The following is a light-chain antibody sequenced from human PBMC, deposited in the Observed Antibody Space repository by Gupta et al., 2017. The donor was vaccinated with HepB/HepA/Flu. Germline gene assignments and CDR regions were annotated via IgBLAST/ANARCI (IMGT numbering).Light chain of an antibody. CDR2: DVS. CDR1: SSDVGGYDY. V-gene: IGLV2-14*03. CDR3: SSSRSTSPPHV. Sequence: SALTQPASVSGSPGQSLTISCTGTSSDVGGYDYVSWYQEHPGKAPKLVIYDVSYRPSGISNRFSGSKSGRTASLTISGLQAEDEATYYCSSSRSTSPPHVFGTGTEVTVL. J-gene: IGLJ1*01.